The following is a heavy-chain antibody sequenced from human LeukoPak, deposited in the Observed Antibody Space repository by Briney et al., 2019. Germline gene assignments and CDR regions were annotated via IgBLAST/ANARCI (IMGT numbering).Heavy chain of an antibody. CDR2: ISAYNGNT. V-gene: IGHV1-18*01. CDR3: ARDLYSGSPYYYYGMDV. J-gene: IGHJ6*02. CDR1: GGTFSSYG. Sequence: VASVKVSCKASGGTFSSYGISWVRQAPGQGLEWMGWISAYNGNTNNAQKLQGRVTMTTDTSTSTAYMELRSLRSDDTAVYYCARDLYSGSPYYYYGMDVWGQGTTVTVSS. D-gene: IGHD1-26*01.